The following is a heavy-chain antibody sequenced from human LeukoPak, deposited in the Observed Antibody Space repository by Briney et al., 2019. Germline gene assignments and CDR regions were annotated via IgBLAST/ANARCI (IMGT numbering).Heavy chain of an antibody. Sequence: GGSLRLFCAASGFTLSTYEMTWVRQAPGKGLEWISFITSGGSPTFYADSVKGRFTIFRDTAKNSLFLQMNNLRGEDTAVYYCARDISSSTRAFDIWGQGTMVTVS. CDR3: ARDISSSTRAFDI. CDR2: ITSGGSPT. V-gene: IGHV3-48*03. J-gene: IGHJ3*02. D-gene: IGHD2-15*01. CDR1: GFTLSTYE.